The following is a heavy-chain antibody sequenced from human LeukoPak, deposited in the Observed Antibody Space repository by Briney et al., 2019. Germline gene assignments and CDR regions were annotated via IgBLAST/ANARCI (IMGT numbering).Heavy chain of an antibody. CDR1: GYTFTSYA. V-gene: IGHV7-4-1*02. Sequence: GASVKVSCKASGYTFTSYAMNWVRQAPGQGLEWMGWINTNTGNPTYAQGFTGRFVFSLDTSVSTAYLQISSLKAEDTAVYYCARDLPLLAAAGRLPYNWFDPWGQGTLVTVSS. CDR3: ARDLPLLAAAGRLPYNWFDP. J-gene: IGHJ5*02. CDR2: INTNTGNP. D-gene: IGHD6-13*01.